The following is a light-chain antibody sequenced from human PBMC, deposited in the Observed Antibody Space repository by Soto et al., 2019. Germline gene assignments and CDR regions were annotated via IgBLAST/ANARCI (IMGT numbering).Light chain of an antibody. V-gene: IGLV1-44*01. Sequence: QSVLTQPPSASGTPGQRVTISCSGSSSNIGSNTVNWYQQVPGTAPKLLIYSNNQRPSGVPDRFSGSKSSTSASLAISGLQSEDEADYYCAAWDATLNGLFGGGTKLTVL. CDR3: AAWDATLNGL. CDR1: SSNIGSNT. CDR2: SNN. J-gene: IGLJ2*01.